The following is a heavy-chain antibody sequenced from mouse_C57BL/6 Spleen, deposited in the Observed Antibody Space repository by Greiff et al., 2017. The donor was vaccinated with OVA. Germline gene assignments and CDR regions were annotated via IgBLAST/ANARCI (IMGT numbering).Heavy chain of an antibody. CDR3: STTVVNYYAMDY. CDR1: GFTFSDYG. J-gene: IGHJ4*01. Sequence: EVNVVESGGGLVKPGGSLKLSCAASGFTFSDYGMHWVRQAPEKGLEWVAYISSGSSTIYYADTVKGRFTISRDNAKNTLFLQMTSLTSEDTAMYYCSTTVVNYYAMDYWGQGTSVTVSS. V-gene: IGHV5-17*01. CDR2: ISSGSSTI. D-gene: IGHD1-1*01.